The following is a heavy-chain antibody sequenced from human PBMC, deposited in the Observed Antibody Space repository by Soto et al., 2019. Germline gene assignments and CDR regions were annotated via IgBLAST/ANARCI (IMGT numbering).Heavy chain of an antibody. CDR3: ARDLEGYCSGGSCYSVAAFDI. D-gene: IGHD2-15*01. V-gene: IGHV4-30-4*01. CDR1: GGSISSGDYY. Sequence: SETLSLTCTVSGGSISSGDYYWGWIRQPPGKGLEWIGYIYYSGSTYYNPSLKSRVTISVDTSKNQFSLKLSSVTAADTAVYYCARDLEGYCSGGSCYSVAAFDIWGQGTMVTVSS. CDR2: IYYSGST. J-gene: IGHJ3*02.